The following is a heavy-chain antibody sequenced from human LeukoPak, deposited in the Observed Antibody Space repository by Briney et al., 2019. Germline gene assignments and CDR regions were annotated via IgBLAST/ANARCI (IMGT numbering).Heavy chain of an antibody. CDR1: GYTFTSYG. J-gene: IGHJ4*02. CDR3: ARDTTSGILWFRESFDY. CDR2: ISAYNGNT. Sequence: ASVKVSCKASGYTFTSYGISWVRQAPGQGLEWMGWISAYNGNTNYAQKLQGRVTMTTDTSTSTAYMELRSLRSDDTAVYYCARDTTSGILWFRESFDYWGQGTPVTVSS. V-gene: IGHV1-18*01. D-gene: IGHD3-10*01.